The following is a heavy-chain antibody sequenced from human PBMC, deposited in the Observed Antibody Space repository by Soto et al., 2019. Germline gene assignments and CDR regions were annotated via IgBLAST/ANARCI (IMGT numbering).Heavy chain of an antibody. CDR1: GFTFNNYA. V-gene: IGHV3-23*01. Sequence: EEQLLESGGGLVQPGGSLRLSCAASGFTFNNYAMTWVRQAPGKGLEWVSAISGGGDTTSYADSVKGRFTVSRDGSKNTLYLQMGSLRAEDTALYYCAKGRGGSGSLTPRVDFWGQGTLVTVSS. J-gene: IGHJ4*02. CDR2: ISGGGDTT. D-gene: IGHD3-10*01. CDR3: AKGRGGSGSLTPRVDF.